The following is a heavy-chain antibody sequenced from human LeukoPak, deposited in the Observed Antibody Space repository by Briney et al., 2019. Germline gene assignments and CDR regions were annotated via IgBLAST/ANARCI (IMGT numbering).Heavy chain of an antibody. V-gene: IGHV3-48*03. Sequence: GGSLRLSCAASGFTFSNFEMNWVRQAPGKGLEWVSYISSSGSTKYYADSVKGRFTISRDNAKNSLYLQMNSLRAEDTAVYYCARAGYSGYVYLFDYWGQGTLVTVSS. CDR1: GFTFSNFE. J-gene: IGHJ4*02. CDR3: ARAGYSGYVYLFDY. D-gene: IGHD5-12*01. CDR2: ISSSGSTK.